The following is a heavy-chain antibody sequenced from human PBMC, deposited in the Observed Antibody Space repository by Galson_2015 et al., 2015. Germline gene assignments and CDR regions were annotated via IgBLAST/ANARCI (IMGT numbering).Heavy chain of an antibody. CDR2: IYYSGST. CDR3: ASGYSSLSYYYYYMDV. D-gene: IGHD6-13*01. V-gene: IGHV4-59*01. CDR1: GGSISSYY. J-gene: IGHJ6*03. Sequence: ETLSLTCTVSGGSISSYYWSWIRQPPGKGLEWIGYIYYSGSTNYNPSLKSRVTISVDTSKNQFSLELSSVTAADTAVYYCASGYSSLSYYYYYMDVWGKGTTVTVSS.